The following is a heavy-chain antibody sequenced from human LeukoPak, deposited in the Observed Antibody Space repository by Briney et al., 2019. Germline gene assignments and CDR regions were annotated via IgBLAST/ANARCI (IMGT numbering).Heavy chain of an antibody. Sequence: PGGSLRLSCTRSGFPFSSYGMHCVRHTPDRGLEWVAFIRNDGKTEYYADSVKGRFTIAREDSHSTVHLHMKDLRPDDAAVYFCAKDLNTVVMQYFDSWGQGTLVSVSS. V-gene: IGHV3-30*02. J-gene: IGHJ4*02. D-gene: IGHD2-21*01. CDR2: IRNDGKTE. CDR3: AKDLNTVVMQYFDS. CDR1: GFPFSSYG.